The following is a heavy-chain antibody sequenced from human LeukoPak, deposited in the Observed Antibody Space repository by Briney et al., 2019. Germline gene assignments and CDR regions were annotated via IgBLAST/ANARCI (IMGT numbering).Heavy chain of an antibody. D-gene: IGHD2-2*01. Sequence: PGGSLRLSGAASGFTFSSYAMSWVRQAPGKGLEWVSAISGSGGSTYYADSVKGRFTISRDNSKNTLYLQMNSLRAEDTAVYYCAKVPHSEFVPVYYYFDYWGQGTLVTVSS. CDR3: AKVPHSEFVPVYYYFDY. V-gene: IGHV3-23*01. CDR1: GFTFSSYA. CDR2: ISGSGGST. J-gene: IGHJ4*02.